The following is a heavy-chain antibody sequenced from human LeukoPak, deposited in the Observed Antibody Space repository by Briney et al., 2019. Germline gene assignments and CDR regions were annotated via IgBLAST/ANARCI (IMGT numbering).Heavy chain of an antibody. Sequence: HPGGSLRLSCAASGFTFSNDWMCWVRQAPGKGLEWVANINQDESKKYYADSVKGRFTISRDNAKNSLYLQMSSLTAEDTAIYYCAGDHAYRADYWGQGTLVTVSS. D-gene: IGHD2-2*01. J-gene: IGHJ4*02. V-gene: IGHV3-7*01. CDR3: AGDHAYRADY. CDR1: GFTFSNDW. CDR2: INQDESKK.